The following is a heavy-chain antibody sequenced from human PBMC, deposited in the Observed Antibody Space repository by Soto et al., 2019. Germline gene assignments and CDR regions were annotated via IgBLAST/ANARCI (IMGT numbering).Heavy chain of an antibody. J-gene: IGHJ4*02. CDR1: GGSFSGYY. V-gene: IGHV4-34*01. CDR3: ARGRRYCSSTSCRRGNGVDFDY. Sequence: SETLSLTCAGYGGSFSGYYWSWIRQPPGKGLEWIGEINHSGSTNYNPSLKSRVTISVDTSKNQFSLKLSSVTAADTAVYYCARGRRYCSSTSCRRGNGVDFDYWGQGTLVTVSS. CDR2: INHSGST. D-gene: IGHD2-2*01.